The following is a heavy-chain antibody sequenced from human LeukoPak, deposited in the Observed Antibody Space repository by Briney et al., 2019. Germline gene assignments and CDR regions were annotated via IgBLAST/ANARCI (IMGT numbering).Heavy chain of an antibody. J-gene: IGHJ5*02. Sequence: SETLSLTCTVSGVSISSYYWSWIRQPPGKGLEWIGNIYYSGSTNYNPSLKSRVTISVDTSKNQFSLKLSSVTAADTAVYYCARGGGHDYVWGSYRYLNWFDPWGQGTLVTVSS. V-gene: IGHV4-59*12. CDR1: GVSISSYY. CDR2: IYYSGST. CDR3: ARGGGHDYVWGSYRYLNWFDP. D-gene: IGHD3-16*02.